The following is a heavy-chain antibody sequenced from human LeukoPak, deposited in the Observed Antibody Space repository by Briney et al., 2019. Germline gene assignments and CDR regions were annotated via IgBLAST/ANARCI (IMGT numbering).Heavy chain of an antibody. J-gene: IGHJ4*02. CDR3: AKRGDYGSGSYLADY. V-gene: IGHV3-23*01. CDR2: ISGSGGST. D-gene: IGHD3-10*01. CDR1: GFTFSSYA. Sequence: GGSLRLSCAASGFTFSSYAMSWVRQAPGKGLEWVSAISGSGGSTYYADSVKGRFTISRGNSKNTLYLQMNSLRAEDTAVYYCAKRGDYGSGSYLADYWGQGTLVTVSS.